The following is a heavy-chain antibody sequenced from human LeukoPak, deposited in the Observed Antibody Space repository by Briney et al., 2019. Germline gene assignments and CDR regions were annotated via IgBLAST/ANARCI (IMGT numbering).Heavy chain of an antibody. D-gene: IGHD1-7*01. J-gene: IGHJ4*02. Sequence: GRSLRLSCAASGFTFSDYAMHWVRQAPGKGLEWVAVISKDGSDKYYPGSVRGRFTISRDNSKNTIYLQMYSLRAEDTAIYYCARDYWWNYDYWGQGTLVTVSS. CDR2: ISKDGSDK. CDR3: ARDYWWNYDY. V-gene: IGHV3-30-3*01. CDR1: GFTFSDYA.